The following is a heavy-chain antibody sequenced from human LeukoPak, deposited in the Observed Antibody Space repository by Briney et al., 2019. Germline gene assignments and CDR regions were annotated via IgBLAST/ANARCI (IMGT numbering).Heavy chain of an antibody. D-gene: IGHD1-26*01. Sequence: GASVKVSCKASGYTFTGYYMHWVRRAPGQGLEWMGWINPNSGGTNYAQKFQGRVTMTRDTSISTAYMELSRLRSDDTAVYYCARGGIVGANHDAFDIWGQGTMVTVSS. J-gene: IGHJ3*02. CDR2: INPNSGGT. CDR1: GYTFTGYY. CDR3: ARGGIVGANHDAFDI. V-gene: IGHV1-2*02.